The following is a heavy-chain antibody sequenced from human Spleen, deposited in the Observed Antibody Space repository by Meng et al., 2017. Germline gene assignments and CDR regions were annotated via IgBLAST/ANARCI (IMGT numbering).Heavy chain of an antibody. J-gene: IGHJ5*02. CDR3: ARDFTSGSSGDP. CDR1: GYTFTSSA. CDR2: ITPDSGNT. Sequence: QVQLVQSGAEVKKPGASGKVSCKAFGYTFTSSAIHWVRQAPGQSLEWMGWITPDSGNTKYSQKFQDRVTITRDTSASTAYMELSTLRSEDTAVYYCARDFTSGSSGDPWGQGTLVTVSS. D-gene: IGHD6-19*01. V-gene: IGHV1-3*01.